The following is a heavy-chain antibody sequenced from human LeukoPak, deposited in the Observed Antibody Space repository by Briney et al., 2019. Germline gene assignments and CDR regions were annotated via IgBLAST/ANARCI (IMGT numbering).Heavy chain of an antibody. CDR2: ISLSSGGT. D-gene: IGHD3-3*01. J-gene: IGHJ4*02. Sequence: ASVKVSCKATGDTFTDYYMHWLRQAPGQGLEWMGWISLSSGGTYYTQKFQDRVTMTRDTSLSTAYMELSRLRSDDTAVYYCARGLTVLRFLEWLVFGYWGQGTLVTVSS. CDR3: ARGLTVLRFLEWLVFGY. V-gene: IGHV1-2*02. CDR1: GDTFTDYY.